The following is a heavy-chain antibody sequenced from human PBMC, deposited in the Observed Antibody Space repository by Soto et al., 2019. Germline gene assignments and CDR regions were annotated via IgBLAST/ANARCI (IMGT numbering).Heavy chain of an antibody. CDR2: FNPEDGEP. CDR3: AVSTVTQHVALDI. CDR1: GYTLTEVS. V-gene: IGHV1-24*01. J-gene: IGHJ3*02. D-gene: IGHD4-17*01. Sequence: ASVKVSCKVSGYTLTEVSIHWVRQAPGKGLQWMGDFNPEDGEPFYAQKFRGRVTVTEDTSTDTAYMDLSSLGSEDTAVYYCAVSTVTQHVALDIWGQGTMVTV.